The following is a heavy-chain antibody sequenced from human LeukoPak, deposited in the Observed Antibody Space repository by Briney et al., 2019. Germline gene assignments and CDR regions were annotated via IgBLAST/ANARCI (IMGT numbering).Heavy chain of an antibody. D-gene: IGHD2-21*02. V-gene: IGHV1-2*02. J-gene: IGHJ4*02. Sequence: ASVKVSCKTSGYTFSDYLIHWVRQAPGQGLEWMAWINPNSGDTQYAQKFQGRVTMTRDTPISTVYMELTSLISDDTAVYYCARESDSFDYWGQGTLVTVSS. CDR2: INPNSGDT. CDR1: GYTFSDYL. CDR3: ARESDSFDY.